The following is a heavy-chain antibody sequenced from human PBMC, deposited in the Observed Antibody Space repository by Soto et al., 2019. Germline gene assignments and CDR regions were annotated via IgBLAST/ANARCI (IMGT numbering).Heavy chain of an antibody. CDR3: TTVWFGDAFDI. J-gene: IGHJ3*02. CDR2: IRSKANSYAT. CDR1: GFTFSGSA. D-gene: IGHD3-10*01. V-gene: IGHV3-73*01. Sequence: GGSLRLSCAASGFTFSGSAMHWVRQASGKGLEWVGRIRSKANSYATSYAASVKGRFTISRDDSKNTAYLQMNSLKTEDTAVYYCTTVWFGDAFDIWGQGTMVTVSS.